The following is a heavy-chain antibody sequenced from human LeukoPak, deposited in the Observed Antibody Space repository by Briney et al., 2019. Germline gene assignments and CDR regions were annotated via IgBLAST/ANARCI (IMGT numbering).Heavy chain of an antibody. V-gene: IGHV4-59*01. D-gene: IGHD3-22*01. CDR1: GGSISSYY. J-gene: IGHJ4*01. CDR2: IYYSGST. CDR3: ARGGYYYDSSGYSYPVNDY. Sequence: SETLSLTCTVSGGSISSYYWSWIRQPPGKGLEWIGYIYYSGSTNYNPSLKSRVTISVDTSKNQFSLKLSSVTAADTAVYYCARGGYYYDSSGYSYPVNDYWAMEPWSPSPQ.